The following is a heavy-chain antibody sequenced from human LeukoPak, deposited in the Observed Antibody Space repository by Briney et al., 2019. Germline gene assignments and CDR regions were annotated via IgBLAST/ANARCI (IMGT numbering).Heavy chain of an antibody. CDR3: ARVQRWGYSNYFDY. CDR2: INSNGGST. Sequence: PGGSLRLSCAASGFTFDDYGMIWVRQAPGKGLEWASAINSNGGSTGYADSVKGRFTMSRDNVKNSLYLQMDSLRAEDTALYYCARVQRWGYSNYFDYWGQGTLVTVSS. CDR1: GFTFDDYG. V-gene: IGHV3-20*04. J-gene: IGHJ4*02. D-gene: IGHD4-11*01.